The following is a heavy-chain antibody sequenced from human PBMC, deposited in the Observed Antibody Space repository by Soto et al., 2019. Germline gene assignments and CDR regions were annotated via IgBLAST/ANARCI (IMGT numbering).Heavy chain of an antibody. CDR1: GYTFTSYG. CDR2: ISAYNGNT. J-gene: IGHJ3*02. V-gene: IGHV1-18*01. Sequence: ASVKVSCKASGYTFTSYGISWVRQAPGQGLEWMGWISAYNGNTNYAQKLQGRVTMTTDTSTSTAYMELRSLRSDDTAVYYCARGYCSSTSCYLSDAFDIWGQGTMVTVSS. D-gene: IGHD2-2*01. CDR3: ARGYCSSTSCYLSDAFDI.